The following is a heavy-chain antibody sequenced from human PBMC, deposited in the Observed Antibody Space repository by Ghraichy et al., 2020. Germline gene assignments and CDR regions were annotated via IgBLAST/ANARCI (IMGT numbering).Heavy chain of an antibody. CDR2: ISGSGGST. V-gene: IGHV3-23*01. CDR1: GFTFSSYA. CDR3: AKDRSNYGSGSYLDY. D-gene: IGHD3-10*01. Sequence: LSLTCAASGFTFSSYAMSWVRQAPGKGLEWVSAISGSGGSTYYAESVKGRFTISRDNSKNTLYLQMNSLRAEDTAVYYCAKDRSNYGSGSYLDYWGQGTLVTVSS. J-gene: IGHJ4*02.